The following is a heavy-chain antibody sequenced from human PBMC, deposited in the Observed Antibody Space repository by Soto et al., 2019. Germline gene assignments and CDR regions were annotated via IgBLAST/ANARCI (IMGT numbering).Heavy chain of an antibody. CDR1: GFTVSGNY. CDR2: MYIDGST. Sequence: EVQLVESGGGLVQPGGSLRLSCAASGFTVSGNYMSWVRQAPGKELEWVSVMYIDGSTYYAESVKGRFTISRHNSKNTLSLQMNSLRGDDTAVYYCARGGSGRYDYWGQGTLVTVSS. J-gene: IGHJ4*02. V-gene: IGHV3-53*04. D-gene: IGHD1-26*01. CDR3: ARGGSGRYDY.